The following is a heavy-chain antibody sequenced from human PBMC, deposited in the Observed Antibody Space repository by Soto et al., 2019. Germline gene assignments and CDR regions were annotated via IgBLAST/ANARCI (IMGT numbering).Heavy chain of an antibody. CDR1: GFTFSNYA. Sequence: SGGSLRLSCAASGFTFSNYAMTWVRQAPGKGLEWVSAISGSGGGTYYAETVKGRFTISRDNSKNTLYMQMNSLRSEDTAVYYCARTQASYWNDEPLDYWGQGTLVTVSS. CDR3: ARTQASYWNDEPLDY. CDR2: ISGSGGGT. J-gene: IGHJ4*02. D-gene: IGHD1-1*01. V-gene: IGHV3-23*01.